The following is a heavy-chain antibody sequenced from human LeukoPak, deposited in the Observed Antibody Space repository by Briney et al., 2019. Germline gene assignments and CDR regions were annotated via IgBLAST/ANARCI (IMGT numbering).Heavy chain of an antibody. CDR3: ARGHCGGDCYPVIDY. CDR1: GFTFSSYW. V-gene: IGHV3-74*01. CDR2: INSDGSST. Sequence: GGSLRLSCAASGFTFSSYWMHWVRQAPGKGLVWVSRINSDGSSTSYADSVKGRFTISRDNAKNSLYLQMNSLRAEDTAVYYCARGHCGGDCYPVIDYWGQGTLVTVSS. J-gene: IGHJ4*02. D-gene: IGHD2-21*02.